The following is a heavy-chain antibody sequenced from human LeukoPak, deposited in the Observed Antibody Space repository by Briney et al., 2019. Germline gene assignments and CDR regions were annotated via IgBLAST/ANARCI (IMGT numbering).Heavy chain of an antibody. V-gene: IGHV7-4-1*02. D-gene: IGHD6-13*01. J-gene: IGHJ5*02. Sequence: ASVKVSCKASGYTFTNYAMNWVRQAPGQGLEWMGWINTNTGNPTYAQGFTGRFVFSLDTSVSTAYLQISSLKAEDTAVYHCARGKQQLVGRWFDPWGQGTLVTVSS. CDR3: ARGKQQLVGRWFDP. CDR1: GYTFTNYA. CDR2: INTNTGNP.